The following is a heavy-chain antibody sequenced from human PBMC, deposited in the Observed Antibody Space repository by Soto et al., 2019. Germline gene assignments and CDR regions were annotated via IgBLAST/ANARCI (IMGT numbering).Heavy chain of an antibody. CDR3: ARGIATGQLDP. CDR2: INPDNGNT. J-gene: IGHJ5*02. V-gene: IGHV1-3*01. CDR1: GYTFTRYT. Sequence: QVQLVQSGAEVKKPGASVKISCKASGYTFTRYTMNWVRQAPGQRLEWMGWINPDNGNTKSSQKFQDRGIITRDTSASTAYMDLSSLRSQATAVYYCARGIATGQLDPWGQGTLVTVSS. D-gene: IGHD2-15*01.